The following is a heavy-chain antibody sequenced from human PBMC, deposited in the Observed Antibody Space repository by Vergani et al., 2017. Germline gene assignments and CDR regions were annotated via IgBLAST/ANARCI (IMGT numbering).Heavy chain of an antibody. J-gene: IGHJ4*02. V-gene: IGHV4-39*01. CDR3: ASGAGDYGGVYFDY. CDR2: IYYSGST. D-gene: IGHD4-23*01. CDR1: GGSISSSSYY. Sequence: QLQLQESGPGLVKPSETLSLTCTVSGGSISSSSYYWGWIRQPPGKGLEWIGSIYYSGSTYYNPSLKSRVTISVDTSKNQFSLKLSSVTAADTAVYYCASGAGDYGGVYFDYWGQGTLVTVSS.